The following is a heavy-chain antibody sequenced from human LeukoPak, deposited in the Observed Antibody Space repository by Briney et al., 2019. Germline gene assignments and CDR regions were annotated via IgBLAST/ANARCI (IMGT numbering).Heavy chain of an antibody. CDR3: ARGVGYCSSTSCYTPSYYYYYMDV. V-gene: IGHV4-59*01. CDR2: IYYSGST. J-gene: IGHJ6*03. CDR1: GGSISSYY. Sequence: SETLSLTCTVSGGSISSYYWSWIRQPPGKGLEWIGYIYYSGSTNYNPSLKSRVTISVDTSKNQFSLKLSSVTAADTAVYYCARGVGYCSSTSCYTPSYYYYYMDVWGKGTTVTVSS. D-gene: IGHD2-2*02.